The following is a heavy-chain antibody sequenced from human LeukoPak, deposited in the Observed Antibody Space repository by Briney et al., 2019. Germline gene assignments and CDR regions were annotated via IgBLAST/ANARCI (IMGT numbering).Heavy chain of an antibody. D-gene: IGHD3-22*01. CDR2: ISYDGSNK. CDR1: GFTFSSYA. Sequence: PGGSLRLSCAASGFTFSSYAMHWVRQAPGKGLEWVAVISYDGSNKYYADSVKGRFTISRDNSKNTLYLQMNSLRAEDTAVYYCAKTGPNWDYDSSFDYWGQGTLVTVSS. CDR3: AKTGPNWDYDSSFDY. V-gene: IGHV3-30-3*02. J-gene: IGHJ4*02.